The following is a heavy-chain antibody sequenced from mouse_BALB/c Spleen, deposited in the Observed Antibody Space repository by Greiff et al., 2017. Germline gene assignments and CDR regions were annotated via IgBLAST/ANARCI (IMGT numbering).Heavy chain of an antibody. J-gene: IGHJ3*01. CDR1: GFTFSDYY. Sequence: EVQGVESGGGLVKPGGSLKLSCAASGFTFSDYYMYWVRQTPEKRLEWVATISDGGSYTYYPDSVKGRFTISRDNAKNNLYLQMSSLKSEDTAMYYCARDGPAYWGQGTLVTVSA. V-gene: IGHV5-4*02. CDR3: ARDGPAY. CDR2: ISDGGSYT.